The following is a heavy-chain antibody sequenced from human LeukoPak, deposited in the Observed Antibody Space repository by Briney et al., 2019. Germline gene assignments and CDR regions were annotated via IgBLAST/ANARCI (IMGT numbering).Heavy chain of an antibody. CDR1: GFTLSSFT. CDR3: ARDPGAYSSSPIDY. CDR2: ISSSSSYI. J-gene: IGHJ4*02. Sequence: GGSLRLSCAASGFTLSSFTMNWVRQAPGKGLEWVSSISSSSSYIYSADSVKGRFTISRDNARNSLYLRMNSLRAEDTAVYYCARDPGAYSSSPIDYWGQGTLVTVSS. D-gene: IGHD6-6*01. V-gene: IGHV3-21*01.